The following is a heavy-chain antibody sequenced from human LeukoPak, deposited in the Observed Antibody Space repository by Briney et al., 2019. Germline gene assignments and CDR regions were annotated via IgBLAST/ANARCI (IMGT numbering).Heavy chain of an antibody. Sequence: GGSLRLSCAASGFTFSNYAMNWVRQAPGKGLEWVSAISGSGGSTYYADSVKGRFTISRDNSKNTLYLLMDSLRAEDTAVYYCAKMWQQLVRFAGFDIWGQGTMVTVSS. V-gene: IGHV3-23*01. CDR1: GFTFSNYA. D-gene: IGHD6-13*01. CDR2: ISGSGGST. CDR3: AKMWQQLVRFAGFDI. J-gene: IGHJ3*02.